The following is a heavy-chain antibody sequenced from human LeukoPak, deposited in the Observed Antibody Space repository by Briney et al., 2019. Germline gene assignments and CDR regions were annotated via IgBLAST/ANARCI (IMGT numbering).Heavy chain of an antibody. J-gene: IGHJ3*02. D-gene: IGHD2-15*01. CDR2: INHSGST. Sequence: KTSETLSLTCAVYGGSFSGYYWSWIRQPPGKGLEWIGEINHSGSTNYNPSLKSRVTISVDTSKNQFSLKLCSVTAADTAVYYCARGPTSRYCSGGSCYVAAFDIWGQGTMVTVSS. CDR1: GGSFSGYY. CDR3: ARGPTSRYCSGGSCYVAAFDI. V-gene: IGHV4-34*01.